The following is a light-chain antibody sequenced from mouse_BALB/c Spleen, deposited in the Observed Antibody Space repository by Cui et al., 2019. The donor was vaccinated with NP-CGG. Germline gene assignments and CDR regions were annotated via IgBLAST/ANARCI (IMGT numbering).Light chain of an antibody. V-gene: IGLV1*01. CDR1: TGAVTTSNY. CDR2: GTN. Sequence: AVVTPESPLITPPGETVTLTCRSSTGAVTTSNYANWVQEKQDHLFTGLIGGTNNRAPGVPARFSGSLIGDKAALTITGAQTEDEAIYFCALWYSNHWVFGGGTKLTVL. CDR3: ALWYSNHWV. J-gene: IGLJ1*01.